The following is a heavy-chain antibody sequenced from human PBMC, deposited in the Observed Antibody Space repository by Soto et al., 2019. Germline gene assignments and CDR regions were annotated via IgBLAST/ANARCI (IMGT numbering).Heavy chain of an antibody. CDR2: ISGSGGST. CDR1: GCTFISYA. CDR3: AKFGVITYSGYDFPI. D-gene: IGHD5-12*01. Sequence: GGSLRLRCASSGCTFISYAMRLVRQATGKGLEWVSAISGSGGSTYYADSVKGRFTISRDNSKNTLYLQMNSLRAEDTAVYYCAKFGVITYSGYDFPIWGQGTLVTVSS. J-gene: IGHJ4*02. V-gene: IGHV3-23*01.